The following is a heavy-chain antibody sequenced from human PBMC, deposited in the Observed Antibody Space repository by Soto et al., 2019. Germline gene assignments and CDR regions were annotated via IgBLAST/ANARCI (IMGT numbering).Heavy chain of an antibody. J-gene: IGHJ6*03. CDR3: AREGGVVVAALYYYYYYMDV. V-gene: IGHV3-33*01. D-gene: IGHD2-15*01. CDR2: IWYDGSNK. Sequence: QVQLVESGGGVVQPGRSLRLSCAASGFTFSSYGMHWVRQAPGKGLERVAVIWYDGSNKYYADSVKGRFTISRDTSKNTLYLQMSSLRAEDTDVYYCAREGGVVVAALYYYYYYMDVWGKGTTVTVSS. CDR1: GFTFSSYG.